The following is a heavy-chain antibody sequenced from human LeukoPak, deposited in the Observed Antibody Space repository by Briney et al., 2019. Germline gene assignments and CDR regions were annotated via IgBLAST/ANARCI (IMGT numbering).Heavy chain of an antibody. CDR3: ARDLKVVTFGGVIVNGGNFDY. D-gene: IGHD3-16*02. Sequence: ASVKVSCKASGYTFTSYGISWVRQAPGQGLEWMGWISAYNGNTNYAQKLQGRVTMTTDTSTSTAYMELRSLRSDDTAVYYCARDLKVVTFGGVIVNGGNFDYWGQGTLVTVSS. CDR1: GYTFTSYG. V-gene: IGHV1-18*01. J-gene: IGHJ4*02. CDR2: ISAYNGNT.